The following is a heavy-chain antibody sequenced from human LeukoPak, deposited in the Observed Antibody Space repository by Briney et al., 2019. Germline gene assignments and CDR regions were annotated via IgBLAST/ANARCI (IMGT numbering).Heavy chain of an antibody. Sequence: ASVKVSCKASGYTFTGYYMHWVRQAPGQGLEWMGWINPNSGGTNYAQKFQGRVTITADESTSTAYMELSSLRSEDTAVYYCARDPGGDCYSCYFDYWGQGTLVTVSS. V-gene: IGHV1-2*02. J-gene: IGHJ4*02. CDR3: ARDPGGDCYSCYFDY. D-gene: IGHD2-21*02. CDR1: GYTFTGYY. CDR2: INPNSGGT.